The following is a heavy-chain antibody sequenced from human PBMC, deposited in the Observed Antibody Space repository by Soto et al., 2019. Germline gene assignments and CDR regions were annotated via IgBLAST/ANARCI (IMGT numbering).Heavy chain of an antibody. J-gene: IGHJ4*02. CDR2: IYPNSGDT. Sequence: SVKVSCKASGYSFTGYYIHWLRQAPGQGLEWMGWIYPNSGDTKSAQKFQGRLTSTRATSITTAYMELSSLRSDDTAIYYCASLQTSGWYGVHWGQGTLVTVSS. V-gene: IGHV1-2*02. CDR3: ASLQTSGWYGVH. CDR1: GYSFTGYY. D-gene: IGHD6-19*01.